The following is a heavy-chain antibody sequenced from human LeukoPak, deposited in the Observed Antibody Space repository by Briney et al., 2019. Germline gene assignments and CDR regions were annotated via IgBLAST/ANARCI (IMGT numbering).Heavy chain of an antibody. CDR1: GGSISSYC. CDR2: IYYSGST. D-gene: IGHD3-3*01. V-gene: IGHV4-59*01. Sequence: SETLSLTCTVSGGSISSYCWSWIRQPPGKGLEWIGYIYYSGSTNYNPSLKSRVTISVDTSKNQFSLKLSSVTAADTAVYYCARVRRTYYDFWSGYDYWGQGTLVTVSS. CDR3: ARVRRTYYDFWSGYDY. J-gene: IGHJ4*02.